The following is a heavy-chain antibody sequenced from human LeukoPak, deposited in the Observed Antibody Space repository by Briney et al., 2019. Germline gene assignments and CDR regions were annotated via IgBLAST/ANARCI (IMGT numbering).Heavy chain of an antibody. J-gene: IGHJ3*02. CDR1: GFTFSSYG. Sequence: GRSLRLSCAASGFTFSSYGMHWVRQAPGKGLEWVAVISYDGSNKYYADSVKGRFTTSRDNSKNTLYLQMNSLRAEDTAVYYCAKEKYSYGSDAFDIWGQGTMVTVSS. D-gene: IGHD5-18*01. CDR3: AKEKYSYGSDAFDI. CDR2: ISYDGSNK. V-gene: IGHV3-30*18.